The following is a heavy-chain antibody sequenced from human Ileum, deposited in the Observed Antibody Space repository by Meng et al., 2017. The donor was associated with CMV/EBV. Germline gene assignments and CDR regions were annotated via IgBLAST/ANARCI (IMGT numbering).Heavy chain of an antibody. Sequence: LAWAVSGFTFTNAWMSWVRQAPGKGLEWVGRSQGTADGGTSDYAAPVKGRFIISRDDSTNTLYLQMNSLRIDDTGVYYCTRDRWEVDYWGRGTLVTVSS. V-gene: IGHV3-15*01. D-gene: IGHD1-26*01. CDR2: SQGTADGGTS. J-gene: IGHJ4*02. CDR3: TRDRWEVDY. CDR1: GFTFTNAW.